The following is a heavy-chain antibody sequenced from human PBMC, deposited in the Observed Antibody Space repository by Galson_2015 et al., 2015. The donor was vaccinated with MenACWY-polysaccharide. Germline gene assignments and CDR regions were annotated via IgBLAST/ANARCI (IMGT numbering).Heavy chain of an antibody. CDR3: TTDRLRYFDWLLAFFDY. CDR1: GFTFSNAW. J-gene: IGHJ4*02. D-gene: IGHD3-9*01. Sequence: SLRLSCAASGFTFSNAWMSWVRQAPGKGLEWVGRIKSKTDGGTTGYAAPVKGRFTISRDDSKNTLYLQMNSLKTEDTAVYYCTTDRLRYFDWLLAFFDYWGQGTLVTVSS. CDR2: IKSKTDGGTT. V-gene: IGHV3-15*01.